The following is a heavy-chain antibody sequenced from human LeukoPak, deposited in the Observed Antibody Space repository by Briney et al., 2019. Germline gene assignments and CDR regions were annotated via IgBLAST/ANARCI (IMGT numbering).Heavy chain of an antibody. J-gene: IGHJ4*02. CDR2: IYSGGST. CDR1: GFTVSSNY. V-gene: IGHV3-53*01. Sequence: GGSLRLSCAASGFTVSSNYMSWVRQAPGKGLEWVSVIYSGGSTYYADSVKGRFTISRDNSKNTLYLQMNSLRAEDTAVYYCARERGYRAYCLDYWGQGTLVTVSS. D-gene: IGHD5-24*01. CDR3: ARERGYRAYCLDY.